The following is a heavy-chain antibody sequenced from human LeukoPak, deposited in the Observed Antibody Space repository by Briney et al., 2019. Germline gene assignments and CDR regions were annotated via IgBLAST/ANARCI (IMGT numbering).Heavy chain of an antibody. J-gene: IGHJ3*02. CDR1: GFTFSSYA. CDR3: ARDRVVGATTDAFDI. V-gene: IGHV3-30-3*01. Sequence: GRSLRLSCAASGFTFSSYAMHWVRQAPGKGLEWVAVISYDGSNKYYADSVKGRFTISRDNSKNTLYLQMNSLRAEDTAVYYCARDRVVGATTDAFDIWGQGTMVTVSS. D-gene: IGHD1-26*01. CDR2: ISYDGSNK.